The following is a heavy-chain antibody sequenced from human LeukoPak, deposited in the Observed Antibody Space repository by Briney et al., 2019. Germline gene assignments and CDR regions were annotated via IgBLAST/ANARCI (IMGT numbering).Heavy chain of an antibody. V-gene: IGHV1-2*02. CDR1: GYTFTGHY. CDR3: ARQELVDIVATTY. J-gene: IGHJ4*02. D-gene: IGHD5-12*01. Sequence: VASVKVSCKTSGYTFTGHYIHWVRQAPGQGLEWIGWINPNTGGTNYAQKLQGRVTMTRDTSISTAYMELSRLRSDDTAVYYCARQELVDIVATTYWGQGTLVTVSS. CDR2: INPNTGGT.